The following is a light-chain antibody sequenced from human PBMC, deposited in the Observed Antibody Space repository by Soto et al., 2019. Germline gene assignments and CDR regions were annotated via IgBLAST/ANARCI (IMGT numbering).Light chain of an antibody. Sequence: EIPMTQSASSVSASVGRSIPIVCRASQGIRSWLAWYQQKPGKAPKLLIYAASSLQSGVPSRFSGSGSGTDFTLTISSLQPEDFATYYCQQANSFPYTFGQGTRLEIK. CDR1: QGIRSW. J-gene: IGKJ5*01. CDR3: QQANSFPYT. CDR2: AAS. V-gene: IGKV1-12*01.